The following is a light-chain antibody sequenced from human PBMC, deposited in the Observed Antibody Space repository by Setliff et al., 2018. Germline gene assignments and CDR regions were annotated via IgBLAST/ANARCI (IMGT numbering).Light chain of an antibody. J-gene: IGLJ1*01. CDR1: SSNIGNNY. V-gene: IGLV1-51*01. CDR3: CSYAGSPYV. Sequence: PGQKVTISCSGSSSNIGNNYVSWYQQLPGAAPKLLIYDNNKRPSGIPDRFSGSKSGNTASLTISGLQAEDEADYYCCSYAGSPYVFGTGTKVTVL. CDR2: DNN.